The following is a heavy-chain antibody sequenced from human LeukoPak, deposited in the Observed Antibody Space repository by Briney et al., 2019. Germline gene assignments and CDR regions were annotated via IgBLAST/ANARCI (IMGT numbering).Heavy chain of an antibody. J-gene: IGHJ4*02. CDR3: ARQTGSGLFILP. D-gene: IGHD3/OR15-3a*01. V-gene: IGHV4-34*01. CDR1: GGSFSGYY. CDR2: INHRGST. Sequence: SSETLSLTCAVYGGSFSGYYWSWLRQSPGKGLEWLGEINHRGSTNYNPSLKRRVTISVDTSKNQFSLRLTSVTAADTAVYYCARQTGSGLFILPGGQGTLVTVSS.